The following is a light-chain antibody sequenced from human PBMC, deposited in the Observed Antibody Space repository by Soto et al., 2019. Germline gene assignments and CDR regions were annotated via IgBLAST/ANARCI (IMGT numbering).Light chain of an antibody. Sequence: FVVTQSPGTLSSSPGERATLSCRASQSVSSYLAWYQQKPGQAPRLLIYDASNRATGIPARFSGSGPGTDFTLTINRLEPEDFAVYYCQLYGISPHFGQGTRLEIK. J-gene: IGKJ5*01. CDR3: QLYGISPH. CDR1: QSVSSY. V-gene: IGKV3-20*01. CDR2: DAS.